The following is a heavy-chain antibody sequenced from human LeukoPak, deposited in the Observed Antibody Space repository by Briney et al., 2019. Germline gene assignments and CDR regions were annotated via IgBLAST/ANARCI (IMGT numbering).Heavy chain of an antibody. V-gene: IGHV4-59*01. J-gene: IGHJ1*01. Sequence: GSLRLSCAASGFTFSSFAMSWIRQPPGKGLEWIGYIYYSGSTNYNPSLKSRVTISVDTSKNQFSLKLSSVTAADTAVYYCARDGRSYGEVQHWGQGTLVTVSS. CDR3: ARDGRSYGEVQH. D-gene: IGHD5-18*01. CDR1: GFTFSSFA. CDR2: IYYSGST.